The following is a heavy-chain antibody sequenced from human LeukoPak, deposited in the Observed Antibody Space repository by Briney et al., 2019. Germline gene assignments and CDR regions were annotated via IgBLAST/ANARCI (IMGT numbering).Heavy chain of an antibody. J-gene: IGHJ3*02. V-gene: IGHV4-59*01. CDR1: GGSISSYY. CDR3: ARDPSLKGGMWAFDI. CDR2: IYYSGST. Sequence: SETLSLTCTVSGGSISSYYWSWIRQPPGKGLEWIGYIYYSGSTNYNPSLKSRVTISVDTSKDQFSLKLSSVTAADTAVYYCARDPSLKGGMWAFDIWGQGTMVTVSS. D-gene: IGHD3-16*01.